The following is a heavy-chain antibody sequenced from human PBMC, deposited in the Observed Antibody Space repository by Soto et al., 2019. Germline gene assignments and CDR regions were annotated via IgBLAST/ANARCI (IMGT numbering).Heavy chain of an antibody. CDR3: ARGEYSSSWYLDV. V-gene: IGHV3-21*01. Sequence: GGSLNLSCAPSGFTFSSYSINWVRQAPGKGLEWVSSISSSSSYIYYADSVKGRFTISRDNAKNSLYLQMNSLRAEDTAVYYCARGEYSSSWYLDVWGKGTTVTVSS. D-gene: IGHD6-13*01. CDR1: GFTFSSYS. CDR2: ISSSSSYI. J-gene: IGHJ6*03.